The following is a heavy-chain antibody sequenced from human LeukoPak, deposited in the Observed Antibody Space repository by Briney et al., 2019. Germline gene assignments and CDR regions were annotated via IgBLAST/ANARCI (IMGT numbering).Heavy chain of an antibody. CDR2: ISDTSRHT. V-gene: IGHV3-11*05. D-gene: IGHD7-27*01. Sequence: PGGTLRLSCAASGFTLRDYYMSWIRQAPGKGLEWVSYISDTSRHTKYADSVKGRFTISRDNAKNSLYLEMNSLRAEDTAVYYCARDSPGNWGRDYWGQGTLVTVSS. J-gene: IGHJ4*02. CDR3: ARDSPGNWGRDY. CDR1: GFTLRDYY.